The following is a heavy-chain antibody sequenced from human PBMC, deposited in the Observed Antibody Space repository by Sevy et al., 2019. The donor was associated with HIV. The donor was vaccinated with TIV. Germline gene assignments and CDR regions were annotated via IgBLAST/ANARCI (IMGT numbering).Heavy chain of an antibody. CDR3: AGENAWGRGYS. J-gene: IGHJ4*02. CDR2: IYYNGQI. Sequence: SKTLSLTCTVSGGSITSLYWNWIRQPPGKGLEWIANIYYNGQINYNPSLKSRVTLSLDTSKNQYSLRLSSVTAADTAMYYCAGENAWGRGYSWGQGTLVTVSS. CDR1: GGSITSLY. V-gene: IGHV4-59*08. D-gene: IGHD1-26*01.